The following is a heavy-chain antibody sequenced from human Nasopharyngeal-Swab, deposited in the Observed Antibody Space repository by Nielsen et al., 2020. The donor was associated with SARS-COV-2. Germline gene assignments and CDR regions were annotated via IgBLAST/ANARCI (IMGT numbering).Heavy chain of an antibody. CDR2: IYYSGST. D-gene: IGHD3-3*01. J-gene: IGHJ4*02. CDR3: ARVTYYDFWSGYEDY. V-gene: IGHV4-59*01. CDR1: GGSIRSYY. Sequence: GSLRLSCTVSGGSIRSYYWSWIRQPPGKGLEWIGYIYYSGSTNYNPSLKSRVTISVDTSKNQFSLKLSSVTAADTAVYYCARVTYYDFWSGYEDYWGQGSLVKVSS.